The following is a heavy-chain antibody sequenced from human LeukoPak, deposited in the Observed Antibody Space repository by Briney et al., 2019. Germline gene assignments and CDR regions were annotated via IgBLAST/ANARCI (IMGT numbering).Heavy chain of an antibody. Sequence: GGSLRLSCAASGFTFSSYEMNWVRQAPGKGLEWVSYISSSGSTIYYADSVKGRFTISRDNAKNSLYLQMNSLRAEDTALYYCARSGGITMVRGVIIWKTAEKDAFDIWGQGTMVTVSS. D-gene: IGHD3-10*01. J-gene: IGHJ3*02. CDR3: ARSGGITMVRGVIIWKTAEKDAFDI. CDR1: GFTFSSYE. V-gene: IGHV3-48*03. CDR2: ISSSGSTI.